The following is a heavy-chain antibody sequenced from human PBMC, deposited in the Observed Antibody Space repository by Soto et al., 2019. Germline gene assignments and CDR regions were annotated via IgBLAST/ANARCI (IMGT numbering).Heavy chain of an antibody. Sequence: QVQLVQSGAEMKKPGASVKVSCKASGYTFTSYDVNWVRQASGQGLEWMGWMNPNSGNTGYAQKFLGRVTMTRNTCISTGYMELSSLRSEDAAVYYCAREIPDYGMDVWGQGTTVTVSS. CDR1: GYTFTSYD. D-gene: IGHD2-21*01. V-gene: IGHV1-8*01. CDR2: MNPNSGNT. CDR3: AREIPDYGMDV. J-gene: IGHJ6*02.